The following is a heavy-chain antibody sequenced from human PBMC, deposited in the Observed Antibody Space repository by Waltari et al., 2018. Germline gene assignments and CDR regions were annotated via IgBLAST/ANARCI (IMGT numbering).Heavy chain of an antibody. J-gene: IGHJ4*02. CDR3: ASHAYIGGLVGY. CDR1: GYSISSGYY. CDR2: IYHSGRT. V-gene: IGHV4-38-2*01. Sequence: QVQLQESGPRLVKPSETLSLTCAVSGYSISSGYYWGWIRQPPGKGLEWIGSIYHSGRTYYNPALKSRVTIAVDTSKNQFSLKLSSVTAADTAVYYCASHAYIGGLVGYWGQGTLVTVSS. D-gene: IGHD2-21*01.